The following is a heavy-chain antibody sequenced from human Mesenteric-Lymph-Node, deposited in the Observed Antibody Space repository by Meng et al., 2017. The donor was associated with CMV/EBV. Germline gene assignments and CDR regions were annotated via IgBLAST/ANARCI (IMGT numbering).Heavy chain of an antibody. CDR2: INHSGVP. CDR3: ARGSDIPVNNY. V-gene: IGHV4-34*01. Sequence: QVQLQQWVAGLLKPSETLSLTCAVYGGSFSGYYWSWIRQPPGKGLEWIVEINHSGVPNYNPSLKSRVTISLDRSKNQFSLKLSSVTAEDTAVYYCARGSDIPVNNYWGQGTLVTVSS. J-gene: IGHJ4*02. CDR1: GGSFSGYY. D-gene: IGHD2-15*01.